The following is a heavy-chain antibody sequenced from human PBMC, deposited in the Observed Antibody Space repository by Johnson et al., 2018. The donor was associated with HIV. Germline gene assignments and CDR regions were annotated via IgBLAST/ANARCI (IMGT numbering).Heavy chain of an antibody. Sequence: VQLVESGGGLVQPGGSLRLSCAASGFTFSDYYMSWVRQAPGKGLEWVGRIKSKTDGGTPDYAAPVKGRFIISSDDSKNTLYLQMNSLKTEDTAIYYCTTERGKNRGGDAFDSWGQGTMVTVSS. CDR1: GFTFSDYY. V-gene: IGHV3-15*01. CDR2: IKSKTDGGTP. J-gene: IGHJ3*02. CDR3: TTERGKNRGGDAFDS. D-gene: IGHD7-27*01.